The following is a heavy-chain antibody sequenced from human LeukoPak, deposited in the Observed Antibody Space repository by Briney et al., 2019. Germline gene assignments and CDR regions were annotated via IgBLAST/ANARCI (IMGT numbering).Heavy chain of an antibody. CDR1: GNYW. V-gene: IGHV3-74*01. CDR3: VSFYETY. Sequence: GGSLRLSCAASGNYWMHWVRQAPGKGLVWVSHINSDGSWTSYADSVKGRFTISEDNAKNTVYLQMNSLRAEDTAVYYCVSFYETYWGRGTLVTVSS. CDR2: INSDGSWT. J-gene: IGHJ4*02. D-gene: IGHD2/OR15-2a*01.